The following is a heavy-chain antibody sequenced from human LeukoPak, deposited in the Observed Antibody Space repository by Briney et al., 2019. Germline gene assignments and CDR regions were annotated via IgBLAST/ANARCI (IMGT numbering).Heavy chain of an antibody. CDR2: INPNSGGT. CDR3: ARDYYGSGSYWQPVYY. V-gene: IGHV1-2*02. D-gene: IGHD3-10*01. CDR1: GYTFTGYY. Sequence: GASVKVSCKASGYTFTGYYMHWVRQAPGQGLEWMGWINPNSGGTNYAQKFQGRVTMTRDTSISTAYMELSRLRSDDTAVYYCARDYYGSGSYWQPVYYWGQGTLVTVSS. J-gene: IGHJ4*02.